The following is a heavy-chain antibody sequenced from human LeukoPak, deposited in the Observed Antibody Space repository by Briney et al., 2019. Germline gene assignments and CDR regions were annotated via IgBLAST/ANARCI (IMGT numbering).Heavy chain of an antibody. D-gene: IGHD3-22*01. V-gene: IGHV4-59*01. CDR1: GGSISSYY. CDR2: IYYSGIT. J-gene: IGHJ4*02. Sequence: SETLSLTCTVSGGSISSYYWSWLRQPPGKGLEWIGFIYYSGITDYNPSLKSRVTISVDTSKNQFSLKLSSVTAADTAVYYCARLRALSYYDSSGDLYYFEYWGQGTLVTVSS. CDR3: ARLRALSYYDSSGDLYYFEY.